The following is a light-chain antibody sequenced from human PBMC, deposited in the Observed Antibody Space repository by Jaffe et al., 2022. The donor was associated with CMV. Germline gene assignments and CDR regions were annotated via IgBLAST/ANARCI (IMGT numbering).Light chain of an antibody. Sequence: QSVPTQHPSASGTPGQRVTISCSGSTSTIGRNSVNWYQQVPGTAPKLLIHSNNQRPTGVPDRFSASRSGTSASLAISWLQSEDEGDYYCGVWDDSVNAWVFGGGTKLTVL. CDR3: GVWDDSVNAWV. CDR1: TSTIGRNS. V-gene: IGLV1-44*01. J-gene: IGLJ3*02. CDR2: SNN.